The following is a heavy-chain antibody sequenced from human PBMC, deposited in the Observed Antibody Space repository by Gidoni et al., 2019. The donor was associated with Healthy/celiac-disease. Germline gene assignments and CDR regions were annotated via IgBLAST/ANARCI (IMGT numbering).Heavy chain of an antibody. CDR2: IYYSGST. J-gene: IGHJ5*02. CDR1: GGSISSSSYY. V-gene: IGHV4-39*01. Sequence: QRQLQESGPGLAKPSETLSLTCTVSGGSISSSSYYWGWILQPPGKGLEGIGSIYYSGSTYYNPSLKSRATISVDTSKNQFSLKLCSVTAADPAVYYCARPRGYCSNGVCYTGWFDPWGQGTLVTVSS. CDR3: ARPRGYCSNGVCYTGWFDP. D-gene: IGHD2-8*01.